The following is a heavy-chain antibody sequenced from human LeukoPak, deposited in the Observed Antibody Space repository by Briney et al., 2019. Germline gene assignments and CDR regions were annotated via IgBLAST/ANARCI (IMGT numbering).Heavy chain of an antibody. D-gene: IGHD3-10*01. CDR2: IYYSGST. Sequence: SETLSLTCTVSGGSISSYYWSWIRQPPGKGLEWIGYIYYSGSTNYNPSLKSRVTISVDTSKNQFSLKLSSVTAADTAVYYCARDNSEGFGELWNWFDPWGQGTLVTVSS. CDR3: ARDNSEGFGELWNWFDP. V-gene: IGHV4-59*01. J-gene: IGHJ5*02. CDR1: GGSISSYY.